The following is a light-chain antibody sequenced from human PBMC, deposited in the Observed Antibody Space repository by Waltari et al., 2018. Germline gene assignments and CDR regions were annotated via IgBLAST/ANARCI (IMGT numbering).Light chain of an antibody. CDR2: AAS. V-gene: IGKV1-39*01. CDR1: QSITSY. CDR3: QQSYSTPPT. J-gene: IGKJ1*01. Sequence: DIQMTQSPSSLSASVGDRVTITCRASQSITSYLKWYQQKPGKAPKVLTYAASSLQSGVPTRFSGSGSGTDFTLTISSLQPEDFATYYCQQSYSTPPTFGQGTKVEIK.